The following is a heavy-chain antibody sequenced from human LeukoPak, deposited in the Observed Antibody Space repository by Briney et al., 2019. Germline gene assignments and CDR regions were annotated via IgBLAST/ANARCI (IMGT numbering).Heavy chain of an antibody. D-gene: IGHD2-21*02. V-gene: IGHV4-39*01. CDR2: ISYSGRT. CDR1: DGSISSNSYY. CDR3: ARGRWRQHYFDY. J-gene: IGHJ4*02. Sequence: PSETLSLTCTVSDGSISSNSYYWGWIRQPPGKGLEWIGSISYSGRTYYNPSLESRVTISVDASKNQFSLELNSVTAADTAVYYCARGRWRQHYFDYWGQGTLVTVSS.